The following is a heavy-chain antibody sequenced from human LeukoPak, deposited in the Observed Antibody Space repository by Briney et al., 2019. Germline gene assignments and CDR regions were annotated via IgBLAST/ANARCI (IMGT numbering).Heavy chain of an antibody. CDR2: ISGSGGNT. CDR1: GFAFSGYG. V-gene: IGHV3-23*01. J-gene: IGHJ4*02. D-gene: IGHD5-12*01. CDR3: AKLMGSAYDFDY. Sequence: LRLSCAASGFAFSGYGMSWVRQAPGKGLEWVSTISGSGGNTYYADSVKGRFTISRDNSKNTMFLQMNSLRAEDTALYYCAKLMGSAYDFDYWGQGTLVTVSS.